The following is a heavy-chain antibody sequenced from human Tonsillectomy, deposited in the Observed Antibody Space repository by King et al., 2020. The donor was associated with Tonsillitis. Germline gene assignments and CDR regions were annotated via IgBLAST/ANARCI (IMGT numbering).Heavy chain of an antibody. D-gene: IGHD6-19*01. J-gene: IGHJ4*02. CDR1: GFTFSSYA. Sequence: VQLVESGGGVVQPGRSLRLSCAASGFTFSSYAMHWVRQAPGKGLEWVAVISYDGSNKYYADFVKGRFTISRDNSKNTLYLQMNSLRAEDTAVYYCARDLTLEAVAGPVFGYWGQGTLVTVSS. CDR2: ISYDGSNK. V-gene: IGHV3-30-3*01. CDR3: ARDLTLEAVAGPVFGY.